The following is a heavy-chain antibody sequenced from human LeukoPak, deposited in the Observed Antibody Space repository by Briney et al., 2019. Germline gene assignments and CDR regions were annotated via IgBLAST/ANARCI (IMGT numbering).Heavy chain of an antibody. CDR1: GFNFNTYS. CDR2: MNKDSVFI. J-gene: IGHJ5*02. D-gene: IGHD2/OR15-2a*01. Sequence: PGGSLRLSCVASGFNFNTYSMTWVRQAPGKGLEWVSSMNKDSVFIYYADSMKGRFTISRDNAKNSLYLQMDSLRAEDTAVYFCATIPGQNNREGAWFDTWGQGTLVTVSS. CDR3: ATIPGQNNREGAWFDT. V-gene: IGHV3-21*06.